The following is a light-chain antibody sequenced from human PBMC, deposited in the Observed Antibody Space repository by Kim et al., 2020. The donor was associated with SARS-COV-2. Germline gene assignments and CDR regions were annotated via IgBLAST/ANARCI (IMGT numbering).Light chain of an antibody. CDR1: SSDVGGYNY. Sequence: QSVLTQPASVSGSRGQSLTISCTGTSSDVGGYNYVSWYQQHAGKAPKLMIYDVSKRPSGVSNRFSGSKSGNTASLTISGLQAEDEADYYCSSYTSSNSWVFGGGTQLTVL. CDR2: DVS. J-gene: IGLJ3*02. V-gene: IGLV2-14*01. CDR3: SSYTSSNSWV.